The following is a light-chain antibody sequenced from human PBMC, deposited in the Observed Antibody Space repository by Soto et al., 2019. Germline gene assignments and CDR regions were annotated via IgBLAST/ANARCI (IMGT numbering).Light chain of an antibody. CDR1: SSDVGNYDL. J-gene: IGLJ2*01. CDR3: CSYAGSYVV. Sequence: QSVLTQPASVSGSPGQSITISCSGSSSDVGNYDLVSWFQHHPGKAPQLIIYEDNKWPSGVSNRFSGSKSGNTASLTISGLQAEDEADYYCCSYAGSYVVFGGGTKLTVL. V-gene: IGLV2-23*01. CDR2: EDN.